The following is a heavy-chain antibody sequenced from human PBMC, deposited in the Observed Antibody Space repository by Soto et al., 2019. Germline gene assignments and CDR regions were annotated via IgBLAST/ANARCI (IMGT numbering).Heavy chain of an antibody. CDR3: ARDLDCSGGSCYFGVGFYYYYGMDV. CDR2: ISSSGSTI. Sequence: EVQLVESGGGLVKPGGSLRLSCAASGFTFSSYEMNWVRQAPGKGLEWVSYISSSGSTIYYADSVKGRFTISRDNAKNSLYLQMNSLRAEDTAVYYCARDLDCSGGSCYFGVGFYYYYGMDVWGQGTTVTVSS. V-gene: IGHV3-48*03. J-gene: IGHJ6*02. CDR1: GFTFSSYE. D-gene: IGHD2-15*01.